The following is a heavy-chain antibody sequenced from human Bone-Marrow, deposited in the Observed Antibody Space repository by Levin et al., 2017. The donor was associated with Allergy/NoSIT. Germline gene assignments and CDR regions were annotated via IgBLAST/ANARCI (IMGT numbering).Heavy chain of an antibody. V-gene: IGHV1-58*01. CDR3: AADESGRNV. J-gene: IGHJ6*02. CDR2: IVVGSGHT. Sequence: SVKVSCKASGFTFSRSAVQWMRQARGQRLEWIGWIVVGSGHTNCTQKLQGRVTVSRDMSTNTAYMELSSLTSDDTAVYYCAADESGRNVWGQGTTVIVSS. CDR1: GFTFSRSA.